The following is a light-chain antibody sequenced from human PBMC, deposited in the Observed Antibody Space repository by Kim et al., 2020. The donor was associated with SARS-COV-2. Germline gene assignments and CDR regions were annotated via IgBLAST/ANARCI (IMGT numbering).Light chain of an antibody. Sequence: QSVLTQPPSASGTPGQRVTISCSGSRSNIGSNYVYWYQQLPGAAPKLLIYENYQRPSGVPDRFSGSKSGTSASLAISGLRSEDEADYYCAAWDDSLSVHYVFGTGTKGHRP. CDR3: AAWDDSLSVHYV. J-gene: IGLJ1*01. CDR2: ENY. V-gene: IGLV1-47*01. CDR1: RSNIGSNY.